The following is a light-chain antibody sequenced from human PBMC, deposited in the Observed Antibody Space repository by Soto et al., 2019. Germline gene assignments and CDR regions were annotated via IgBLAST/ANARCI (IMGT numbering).Light chain of an antibody. J-gene: IGKJ2*01. Sequence: EIVMTQSPVALYVSPGEKAALSCSATQSGGRNFDWYQQRPGQPPSVLIYGTSTRATGVPARFSGSGSGTDFPLTISSLQSEDFAVYYCQQYNNWPYTFGQGTRLEIK. CDR1: QSGGRN. CDR2: GTS. CDR3: QQYNNWPYT. V-gene: IGKV3-15*01.